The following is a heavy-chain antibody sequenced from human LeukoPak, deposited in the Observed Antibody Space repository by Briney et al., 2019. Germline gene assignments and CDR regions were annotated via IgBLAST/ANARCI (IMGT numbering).Heavy chain of an antibody. CDR3: AKGATVPSPFDY. CDR2: ISYDGSNK. CDR1: GFTFSSYG. J-gene: IGHJ4*02. D-gene: IGHD4-17*01. V-gene: IGHV3-30*18. Sequence: GRSLRLSCAASGFTFSSYGMHWVRQAPGKGLEWVAVISYDGSNKYYADSVKGRFTISRDNSKNTLYLQMSSLRAEDTAVYYCAKGATVPSPFDYWGQGTLVTVSS.